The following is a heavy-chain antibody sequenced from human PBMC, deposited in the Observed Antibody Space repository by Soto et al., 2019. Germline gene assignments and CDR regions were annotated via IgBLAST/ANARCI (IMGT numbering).Heavy chain of an antibody. CDR2: IWYDGSNK. V-gene: IGHV3-33*01. D-gene: IGHD3-3*01. CDR1: GFSFSNYG. CDR3: ARDPRVETTLMAVFQG. J-gene: IGHJ1*01. Sequence: QVQLVESGGGVVQPGRSLRLSCAGSGFSFSNYGMHWVRQAPGKGLEWVALIWYDGSNKYYADSVKGRFTNSRDNSKNTLYLQMSSLRNEDTAVYYCARDPRVETTLMAVFQGWGQGTLVTVSS.